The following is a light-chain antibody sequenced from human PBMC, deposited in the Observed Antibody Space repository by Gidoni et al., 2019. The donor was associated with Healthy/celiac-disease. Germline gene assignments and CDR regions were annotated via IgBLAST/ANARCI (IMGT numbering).Light chain of an antibody. V-gene: IGKV3-11*01. Sequence: EIVLTQYPATLSLSPGERATLSCRARQSVSSYLAWYQQKPGQAPRRLIYYASNRATGIPARFSGSGSGTDFTLTISSLEPEDFAVYYCQQRSNWPPLTFGGGTKVEIK. CDR3: QQRSNWPPLT. CDR1: QSVSSY. J-gene: IGKJ4*01. CDR2: YAS.